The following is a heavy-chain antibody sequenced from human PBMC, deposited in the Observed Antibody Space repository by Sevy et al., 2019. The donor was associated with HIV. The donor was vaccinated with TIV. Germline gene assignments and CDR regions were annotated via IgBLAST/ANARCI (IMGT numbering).Heavy chain of an antibody. CDR2: IYWNDDQ. CDR3: ADRGGLRYYDSRGYYTRAEYFEH. V-gene: IGHV2-5*01. Sequence: SGPTLVNPTQTLTLTCTFSGFSLSTSGEGVGWIRQPPGKALEWLALIYWNDDQRYSPSLKSRLTITKDTSNKQVVLTMTIMDPADTATYYCADRGGLRYYDSRGYYTRAEYFEHWGQGTLVTVSS. CDR1: GFSLSTSGEG. J-gene: IGHJ1*01. D-gene: IGHD3-22*01.